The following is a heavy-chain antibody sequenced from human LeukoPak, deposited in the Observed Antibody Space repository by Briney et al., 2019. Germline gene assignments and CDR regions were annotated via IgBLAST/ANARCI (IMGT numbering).Heavy chain of an antibody. CDR2: IYHSGST. J-gene: IGHJ6*03. Sequence: SETLSLTCAVSGGSISSSNWWSWVRQPPGKGLEWIGEIYHSGSTNYNPSLKSRVTISVDTSKNQFSLKLSSVTAADTAVYYCAREGVRGATGPNYYYYYYMDVWGKGTTVTISS. D-gene: IGHD3-10*01. CDR3: AREGVRGATGPNYYYYYYMDV. CDR1: GGSISSSNW. V-gene: IGHV4-4*02.